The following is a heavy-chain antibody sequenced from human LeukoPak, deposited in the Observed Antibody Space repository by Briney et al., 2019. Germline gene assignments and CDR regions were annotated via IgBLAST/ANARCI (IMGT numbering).Heavy chain of an antibody. V-gene: IGHV1-2*02. CDR2: INPNSGGT. Sequence: ASVKVSCKASGYTFTGYYMHWVRQAPGQGLEWMGWINPNSGGTNYAQDFHGRVTMTRDTSITTAYMELSRLSSDDTAVYYCARHPGKVTNDWYFDLWGRGTLVTVSS. CDR1: GYTFTGYY. D-gene: IGHD4-23*01. J-gene: IGHJ2*01. CDR3: ARHPGKVTNDWYFDL.